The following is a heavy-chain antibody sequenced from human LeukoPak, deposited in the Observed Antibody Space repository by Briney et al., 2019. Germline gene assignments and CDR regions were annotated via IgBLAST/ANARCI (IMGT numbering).Heavy chain of an antibody. D-gene: IGHD5-12*01. V-gene: IGHV3-64*01. CDR2: ISSNGGST. CDR3: ARANVAFSGYDLLGAFDI. J-gene: IGHJ3*02. Sequence: PGGSLRLSCAASGFTFSSYAMHWVRQAPGKGLEYVSAISSNGGSTYYANSVKGRFTISRDNSKNTLYLQMGSLRAEDMAVYYCARANVAFSGYDLLGAFDIWGQGTMVTVSS. CDR1: GFTFSSYA.